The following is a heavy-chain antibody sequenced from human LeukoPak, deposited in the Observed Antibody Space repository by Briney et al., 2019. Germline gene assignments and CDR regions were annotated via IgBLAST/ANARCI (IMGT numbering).Heavy chain of an antibody. CDR2: MNPNRGNT. V-gene: IGHV1-8*01. Sequence: GASVKVSCKASGYTFTRYDINGVREATGQGLEWMGWMNPNRGNTGYAQKFQGRVTMTRNTSISTAYMELSSLRSEDTAVYYCARGLSYSSSSGDWGQGTLVTVSS. CDR3: ARGLSYSSSSGD. D-gene: IGHD6-6*01. J-gene: IGHJ4*02. CDR1: GYTFTRYD.